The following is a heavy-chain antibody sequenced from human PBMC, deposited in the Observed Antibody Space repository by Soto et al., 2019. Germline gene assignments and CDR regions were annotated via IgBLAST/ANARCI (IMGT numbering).Heavy chain of an antibody. CDR2: IYYSGTT. Sequence: SETLSLTCTVSGGSISSYYWSWIRQPPGKGLEWIGYIYYSGTTNYNPSLKSRVTISVDTAKNQFSLKLSSVSAADTAVYFCARALPMVRGVTSFDYWGQGTLVTVSS. V-gene: IGHV4-59*13. CDR3: ARALPMVRGVTSFDY. CDR1: GGSISSYY. J-gene: IGHJ4*02. D-gene: IGHD3-10*01.